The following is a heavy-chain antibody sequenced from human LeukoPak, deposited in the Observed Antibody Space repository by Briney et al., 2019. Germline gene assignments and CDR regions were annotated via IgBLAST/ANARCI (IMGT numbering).Heavy chain of an antibody. Sequence: GSLRLSCATSGFAFASYAMNWVRQGPGRGLEWVSGVSDSGGTTYYADSVKGRFTISRDNSKTTLYLQVNSLRVEDTAVYFCAKGSAGEVRGVTSLFYYGMDVWGQGTTVTVSS. J-gene: IGHJ6*02. D-gene: IGHD3-10*01. CDR1: GFAFASYA. V-gene: IGHV3-23*01. CDR2: VSDSGGTT. CDR3: AKGSAGEVRGVTSLFYYGMDV.